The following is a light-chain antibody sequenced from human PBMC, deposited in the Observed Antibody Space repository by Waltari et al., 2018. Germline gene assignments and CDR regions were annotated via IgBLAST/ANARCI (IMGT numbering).Light chain of an antibody. J-gene: IGLJ2*01. V-gene: IGLV2-23*01. CDR2: EGS. Sequence: QSALTQPASVSGSPGPSITISCTGTSSYVGSYNLVSWYQQHPCKAPKLMIYEGSKRPSGVSNRFSGSKSGNTASLTISGLQAEDEADYYCCSYAGSSTWVFGGGTKLTVL. CDR1: SSYVGSYNL. CDR3: CSYAGSSTWV.